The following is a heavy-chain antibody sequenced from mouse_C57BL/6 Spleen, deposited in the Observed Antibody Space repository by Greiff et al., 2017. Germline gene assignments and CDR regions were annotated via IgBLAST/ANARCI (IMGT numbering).Heavy chain of an antibody. Sequence: QVQLKQPGAELVMPGASVKLSCKASGYTFTSYWMHWVKQRPGQGLEWIGEIDPSDSYTNYNQKFKGKSTLTVDKSSSTAYMQLSSLTSEDSAVYYCARRGVVPYFDVWGTGTTVTVSS. J-gene: IGHJ1*03. CDR1: GYTFTSYW. V-gene: IGHV1-69*01. CDR2: IDPSDSYT. D-gene: IGHD1-1*01. CDR3: ARRGVVPYFDV.